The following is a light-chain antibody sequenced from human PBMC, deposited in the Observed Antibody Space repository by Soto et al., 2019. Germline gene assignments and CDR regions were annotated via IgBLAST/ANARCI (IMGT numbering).Light chain of an antibody. V-gene: IGKV3-11*01. Sequence: FTQSVCTLSVATGEIATRSCRASQSVSSYLAWYQQKPGQAPRLLIYDASNRATGIPARFSGSGSGTDFTLTISSLEPEDFAVYYCQQRSNWPSFGQGTRLEIK. J-gene: IGKJ5*01. CDR1: QSVSSY. CDR2: DAS. CDR3: QQRSNWPS.